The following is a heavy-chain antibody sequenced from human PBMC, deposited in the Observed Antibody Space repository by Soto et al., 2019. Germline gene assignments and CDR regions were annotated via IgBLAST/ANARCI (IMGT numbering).Heavy chain of an antibody. J-gene: IGHJ4*02. Sequence: VQLVESGGGLVRPGGSLRLSCAASGFTFDDHAMQWVRQAPGKGLEWISAITWNSVALDYADSVKGRFTISRDNAKNSLYLQMNSLRPEDTALYYCAKERVRDFDGWGQGTLVTVSS. CDR1: GFTFDDHA. V-gene: IGHV3-9*01. CDR3: AKERVRDFDG. D-gene: IGHD3-9*01. CDR2: ITWNSVAL.